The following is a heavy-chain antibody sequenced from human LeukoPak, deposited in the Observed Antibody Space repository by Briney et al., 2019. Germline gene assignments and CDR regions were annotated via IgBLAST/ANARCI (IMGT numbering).Heavy chain of an antibody. CDR3: ATHTISGVVTYASLI. D-gene: IGHD3-3*01. CDR2: FDPEDGET. J-gene: IGHJ3*02. CDR1: GYTGIESS. V-gene: IGHV1-24*01. Sequence: ASVKVSCKLSGYTGIESSMHWVRQVPGKGLEWMGGFDPEDGETKYAQKFQGRVTMTEDTSTDTAYMELSRLTSEDTAVYYCATHTISGVVTYASLIWGRGTLATVSS.